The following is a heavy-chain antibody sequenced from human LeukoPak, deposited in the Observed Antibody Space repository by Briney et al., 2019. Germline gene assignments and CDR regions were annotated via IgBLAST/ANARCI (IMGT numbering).Heavy chain of an antibody. CDR3: ARDLGSSSPTLPDY. V-gene: IGHV3-23*01. CDR1: GFTFSSYA. D-gene: IGHD6-13*01. J-gene: IGHJ4*02. Sequence: GGSLRLSCAASGFTFSSYAMSWVRQAPGKGLEWVSAISGSGGSTYYADSVKGRFTISRDNSKNTLYLQMNSLRAEDTAVYYCARDLGSSSPTLPDYWGQGTLVTVSS. CDR2: ISGSGGST.